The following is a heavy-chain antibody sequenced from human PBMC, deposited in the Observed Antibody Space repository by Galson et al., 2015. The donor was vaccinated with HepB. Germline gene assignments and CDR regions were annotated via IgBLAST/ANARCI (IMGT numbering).Heavy chain of an antibody. D-gene: IGHD4-23*01. CDR3: ARDYGGEWYFDL. CDR2: ISSSSGYI. CDR1: GYTFSSYS. Sequence: SLRLSCAASGYTFSSYSMNWVRQAPGKGLEWVSSISSSSGYIYYADSVKGRFTISRDNAKNSLYLQMNSLRAEDTAVYYCARDYGGEWYFDLWGRGTLVTVSS. V-gene: IGHV3-21*01. J-gene: IGHJ2*01.